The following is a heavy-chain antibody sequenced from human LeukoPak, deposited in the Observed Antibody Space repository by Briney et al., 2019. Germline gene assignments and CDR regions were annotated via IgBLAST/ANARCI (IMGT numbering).Heavy chain of an antibody. J-gene: IGHJ4*02. CDR1: GDSISGYY. CDR2: IYTSGST. CDR3: AKYKFDSDYFSN. D-gene: IGHD2/OR15-2a*01. V-gene: IGHV4-4*07. Sequence: PSETLSLTCTVSGDSISGYYWSWIRQPAGEGVEGIGRIYTSGSTKYNPSFQGRVTMSLDTSKNQFSLRLSSVTAADTAIYYCAKYKFDSDYFSNWGQGTLVTVSS.